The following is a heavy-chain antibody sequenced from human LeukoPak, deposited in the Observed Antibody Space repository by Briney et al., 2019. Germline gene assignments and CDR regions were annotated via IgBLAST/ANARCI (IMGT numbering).Heavy chain of an antibody. CDR2: INHSGST. J-gene: IGHJ4*02. V-gene: IGHV4-34*01. CDR3: ARARFYYYDSSGYYNY. D-gene: IGHD3-22*01. CDR1: GGPFSGYF. Sequence: SETLSLTCAVYGGPFSGYFWSWIRQPPGKGLEWIGEINHSGSTNYNPSLKSRVTISVDTSKNQFSLKLSSVTAADTAVYYCARARFYYYDSSGYYNYWGQGTLVTVSS.